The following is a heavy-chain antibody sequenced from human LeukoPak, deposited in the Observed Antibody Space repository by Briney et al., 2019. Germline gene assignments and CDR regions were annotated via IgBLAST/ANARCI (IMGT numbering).Heavy chain of an antibody. V-gene: IGHV1-2*02. CDR3: ARVRYRLAETYIDY. CDR1: GYTFTGYF. Sequence: ASVKVSCKASGYTFTGYFVHGVRQAPGQGLQWMGWINPNTGGTNYAQKFLGRVTMTRDTSISTAYMELSRLRSDDTAVYYCARVRYRLAETYIDYWGQGTLVTVSS. D-gene: IGHD3-9*01. CDR2: INPNTGGT. J-gene: IGHJ4*02.